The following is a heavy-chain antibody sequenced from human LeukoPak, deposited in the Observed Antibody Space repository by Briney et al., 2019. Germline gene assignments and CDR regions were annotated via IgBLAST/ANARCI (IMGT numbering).Heavy chain of an antibody. CDR2: ISAYYGNT. CDR3: ARDGDSSGWPNDY. V-gene: IGHV1-18*01. J-gene: IGHJ4*02. Sequence: GVSVKVSCKASGYTFTSYGITWVRQAPGQGLEWMGWISAYYGNTNYAQKLQGRVAMTTDTSTTAAYMELRSLKSDDTAVYYCARDGDSSGWPNDYWGQGTLVTVSS. D-gene: IGHD6-19*01. CDR1: GYTFTSYG.